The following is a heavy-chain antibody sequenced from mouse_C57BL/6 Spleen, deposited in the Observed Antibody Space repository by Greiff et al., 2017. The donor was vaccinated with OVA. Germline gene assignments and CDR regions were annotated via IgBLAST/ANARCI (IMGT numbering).Heavy chain of an antibody. Sequence: QLVESGPELVKPGASVKISCKASGYSFTDYNMNWVKQSNGKSLEWIGVINPNYGTTSYNQKFKGKATLTVDQSSSTAYMQLNSLTSEDSAVYYGARSKDGYYPAWFAYWGQGTLVTVSA. D-gene: IGHD2-3*01. CDR1: GYSFTDYN. CDR3: ARSKDGYYPAWFAY. J-gene: IGHJ3*01. CDR2: INPNYGTT. V-gene: IGHV1-39*01.